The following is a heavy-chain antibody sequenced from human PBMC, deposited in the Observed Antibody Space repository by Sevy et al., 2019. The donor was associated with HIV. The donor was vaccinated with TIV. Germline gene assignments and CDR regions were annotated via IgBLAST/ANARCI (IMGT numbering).Heavy chain of an antibody. CDR1: GFTFSSYG. D-gene: IGHD3-16*01. Sequence: GGSLRLSCAASGFTFSSYGMHWVRQAPGKGLEWVSSISAGGGSTYYADSVKGRFTISRDNSKNTLDLQMNRLRAEDTAVYYCAKEQLGGFYWGQGTLVTVSS. J-gene: IGHJ4*02. CDR2: ISAGGGST. V-gene: IGHV3-23*01. CDR3: AKEQLGGFY.